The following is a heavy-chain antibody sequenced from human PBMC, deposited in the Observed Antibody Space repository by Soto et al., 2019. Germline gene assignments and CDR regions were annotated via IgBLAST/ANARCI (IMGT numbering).Heavy chain of an antibody. Sequence: QLQLQESGSGLVKPSQTLSLTCAVSGGSISSGXXXWXXIRQPPGEGLEWIGYIYHSGSTYYNPSLKSRVTISVDRSKNQFSLXLXSVTXADTAVYYCAGGIAARPLGYWGQGTLVTVSS. D-gene: IGHD6-6*01. V-gene: IGHV4-30-2*01. CDR3: AGGIAARPLGY. CDR1: GGSISSGXXX. CDR2: IYHSGST. J-gene: IGHJ4*02.